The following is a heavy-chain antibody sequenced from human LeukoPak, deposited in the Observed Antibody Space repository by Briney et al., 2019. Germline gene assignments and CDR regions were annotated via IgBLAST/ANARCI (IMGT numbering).Heavy chain of an antibody. CDR1: GYTFTGYY. CDR3: ARDKSPPPAAVGAFDI. V-gene: IGHV1-69*05. D-gene: IGHD1-26*01. J-gene: IGHJ3*02. Sequence: SVKVSCKASGYTFTGYYMHWVRQAPGQGLEWMGGIIPIFGTANYAQKFQGRVTITTDESTSTAYMELSSLRSEDTAVYYCARDKSPPPAAVGAFDIWGQGTMVTVSS. CDR2: IIPIFGTA.